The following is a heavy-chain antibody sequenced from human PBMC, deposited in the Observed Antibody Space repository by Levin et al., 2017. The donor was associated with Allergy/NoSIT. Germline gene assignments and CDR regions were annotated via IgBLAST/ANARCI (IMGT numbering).Heavy chain of an antibody. CDR2: IIPIFGTA. V-gene: IGHV1-69*01. D-gene: IGHD4-17*01. CDR1: GGTFSSYA. J-gene: IGHJ6*02. CDR3: ARGYGDYKGVPDYYYGMDV. Sequence: GGSLRLSCKASGGTFSSYAISWVRQAPGQGLEWMGGIIPIFGTANYAQKFQGRVTITADESTSTAYMELSSLRSEDTAVYYCARGYGDYKGVPDYYYGMDVWGQGTTVTVSS.